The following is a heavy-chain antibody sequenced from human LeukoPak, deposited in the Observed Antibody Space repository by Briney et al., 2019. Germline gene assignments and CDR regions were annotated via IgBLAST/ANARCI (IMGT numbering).Heavy chain of an antibody. CDR3: ARSGYYDSSGYNGYFDY. CDR1: GGSISSYY. CDR2: IYYSGST. V-gene: IGHV4-59*01. D-gene: IGHD3-22*01. J-gene: IGHJ4*02. Sequence: PSETLSLTCTVSGGSISSYYWSWIRQPPGKGLEWIGYIYYSGSTNYNPSLKSRVTISVDTSKNQFSLKLSSVTAADTAVYYCARSGYYDSSGYNGYFDYWGQGTLVTVSS.